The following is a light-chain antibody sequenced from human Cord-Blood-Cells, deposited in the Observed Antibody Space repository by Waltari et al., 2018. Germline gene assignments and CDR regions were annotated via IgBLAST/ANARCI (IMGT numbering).Light chain of an antibody. CDR3: QQYNNWTARNT. V-gene: IGKV3-15*01. CDR1: QSVSSN. J-gene: IGKJ4*01. Sequence: EMVMTQSPATLSVCPGERATLSCRASQSVSSNLSWYQQKPGQAPRLHIYGASTRATGIPARFSGSGSGTEFNLTISSLQSEDFAVYYCQQYNNWTARNTFGGGTKVEIK. CDR2: GAS.